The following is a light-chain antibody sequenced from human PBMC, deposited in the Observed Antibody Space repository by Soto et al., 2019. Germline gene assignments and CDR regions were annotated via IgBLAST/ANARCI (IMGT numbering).Light chain of an antibody. V-gene: IGKV3-15*01. CDR1: QSVSSK. CDR3: QQYNSYSTWT. CDR2: AAS. Sequence: EIVVTQSPATLSVSPGERATLSCRASQSVSSKLAWYQHKPGQAPRLLIYAASTRATGIPARFSGSGSGTEFTLTISSLQPDDFATYYCQQYNSYSTWTFGQGTKVDIK. J-gene: IGKJ1*01.